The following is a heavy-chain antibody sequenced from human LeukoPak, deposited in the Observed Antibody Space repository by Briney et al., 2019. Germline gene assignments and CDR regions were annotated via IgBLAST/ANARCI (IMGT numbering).Heavy chain of an antibody. CDR2: INPKSGGT. CDR1: GYTFTSYA. J-gene: IGHJ4*02. D-gene: IGHD6-19*01. Sequence: ASVKVSCKASGYTFTSYAMNWVRQAPGQGLEWMGWINPKSGGTNYAQKFQGRVTMTRDTSISTTYMELSRLRSDDTAVYYCARDLGISGWYAPPLGYFDYWGQGTLVTVSS. CDR3: ARDLGISGWYAPPLGYFDY. V-gene: IGHV1-2*02.